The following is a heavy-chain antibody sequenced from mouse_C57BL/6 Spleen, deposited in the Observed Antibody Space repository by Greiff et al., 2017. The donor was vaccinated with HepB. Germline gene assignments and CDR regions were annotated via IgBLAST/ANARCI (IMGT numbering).Heavy chain of an antibody. Sequence: QVQLQQPGAELVKPGASVKISCKASGYAFSSYWMNWVKQRPGKGLEWIGQIYPGDGDTNYNGKFKGKAKLTADKSSSTAYMQRSSLTSVESAVYFFARDDYVFAYWGQGTLVTVSA. D-gene: IGHD2-4*01. CDR2: IYPGDGDT. CDR3: ARDDYVFAY. CDR1: GYAFSSYW. J-gene: IGHJ3*01. V-gene: IGHV1-80*01.